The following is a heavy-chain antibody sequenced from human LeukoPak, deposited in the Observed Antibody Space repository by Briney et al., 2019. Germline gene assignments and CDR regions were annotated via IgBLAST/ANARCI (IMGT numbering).Heavy chain of an antibody. V-gene: IGHV3-30*18. CDR2: ISYDGGKR. J-gene: IGHJ4*02. CDR1: GFNFRTYG. Sequence: GGSLRLSCAASGFNFRTYGMHWVRQAPGKGLEWVAFISYDGGKRYFGESVKGRFTIARDNSENTVSLQMNSLKTEDTAVYYCAKGLRWFGDFYFNFFDYWGQGILVTVSS. D-gene: IGHD3-10*01. CDR3: AKGLRWFGDFYFNFFDY.